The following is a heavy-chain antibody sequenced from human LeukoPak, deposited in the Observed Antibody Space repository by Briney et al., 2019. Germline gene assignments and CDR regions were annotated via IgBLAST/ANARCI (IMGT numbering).Heavy chain of an antibody. CDR2: IYYSGST. J-gene: IGHJ3*02. V-gene: IGHV4-61*01. D-gene: IGHD3-10*01. Sequence: SETLSLTCTVSGGSISSSSYSWTWIRQPPGKGLEWIGYIYYSGSTNYNPSLKSRVTISVDTSKNQSSLKLSSVTAADTAVYYCARDAREFDAFDIWGQGTMVTVSS. CDR1: GGSISSSSYS. CDR3: ARDAREFDAFDI.